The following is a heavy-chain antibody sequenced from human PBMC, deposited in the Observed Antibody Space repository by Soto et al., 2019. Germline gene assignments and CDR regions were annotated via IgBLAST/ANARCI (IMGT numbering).Heavy chain of an antibody. D-gene: IGHD6-13*01. J-gene: IGHJ4*02. V-gene: IGHV4-34*01. CDR1: GGSFSGYY. CDR2: INHSGST. CDR3: ATAAGIGGGVDY. Sequence: QVQLQQWGAGLLKPSETLSLTCAVYGGSFSGYYWSWIRRPPGKGLEWIGEINHSGSTNYNPSLKSRVTISVDTSKNQFSLKLSSVTAADTAVYYCATAAGIGGGVDYWGQGTLVTVSS.